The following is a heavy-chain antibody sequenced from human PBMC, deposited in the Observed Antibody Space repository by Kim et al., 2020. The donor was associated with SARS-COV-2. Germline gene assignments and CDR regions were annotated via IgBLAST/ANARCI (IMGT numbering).Heavy chain of an antibody. J-gene: IGHJ4*02. Sequence: SETLSLTCTVSGGSISSGDYYWSWIRQPPGKGLEWIGYIYYSGSTYYNPSLKSRVTISVDTSKNQFSLKLSSVTAADTAVYYCARGGAGDYGWWGDFDYWGQGTLVTVSS. CDR1: GGSISSGDYY. D-gene: IGHD4-17*01. CDR3: ARGGAGDYGWWGDFDY. CDR2: IYYSGST. V-gene: IGHV4-30-4*01.